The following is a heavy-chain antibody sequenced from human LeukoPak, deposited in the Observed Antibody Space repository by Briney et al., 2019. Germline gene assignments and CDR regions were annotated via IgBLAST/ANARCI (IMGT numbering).Heavy chain of an antibody. CDR1: GFTFSDYY. D-gene: IGHD2-21*02. V-gene: IGHV3-11*01. Sequence: GGSLRLSCVASGFTFSDYYMSWIRQAPGKGLEWVSYISSSGSTIYYADSVKGRFTISRDDAKNSLFLRMNSLRAEDTAVYYCARGGGNSYYYYAMDVWGQGTTVTVSS. CDR2: ISSSGSTI. CDR3: ARGGGNSYYYYAMDV. J-gene: IGHJ6*02.